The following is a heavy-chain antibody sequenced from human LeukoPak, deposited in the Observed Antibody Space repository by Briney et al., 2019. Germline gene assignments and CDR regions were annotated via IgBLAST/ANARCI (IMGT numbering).Heavy chain of an antibody. V-gene: IGHV3-21*01. CDR2: ICSRSSFI. J-gene: IGHJ4*02. D-gene: IGHD6-13*01. Sequence: PGGSLRLSCAASAFTLTGYSVKWVRAAPGKGREWVSSICSRSSFIYYADSVKRRFTISRYNAKNSLYLQMNSLKAEDTAVYYCAALQLYSITYSRGDYWGQGTMVTVCS. CDR3: AALQLYSITYSRGDY. CDR1: AFTLTGYS.